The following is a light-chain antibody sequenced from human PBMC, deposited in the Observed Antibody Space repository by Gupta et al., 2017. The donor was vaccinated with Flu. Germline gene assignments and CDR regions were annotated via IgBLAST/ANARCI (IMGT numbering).Light chain of an antibody. CDR2: GAA. J-gene: IGKJ1*01. Sequence: EIVMTQSPDTLSVSPGTRVTLSCTTSEDIGWKLAWYQQRPGHAPSLLIYGAALRAPGAPARFSASGSGTEFTLTISNLQSEDSAVYYCQQYTHWPPWAIGRGTKV. V-gene: IGKV3D-15*03. CDR3: QQYTHWPPWA. CDR1: EDIGWK.